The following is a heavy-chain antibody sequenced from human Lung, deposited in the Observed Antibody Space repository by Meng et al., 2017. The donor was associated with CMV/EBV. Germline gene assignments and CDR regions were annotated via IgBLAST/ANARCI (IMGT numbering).Heavy chain of an antibody. J-gene: IGHJ6*02. V-gene: IGHV4-34*01. D-gene: IGHD3-10*01. CDR1: GGSFSGYY. CDR3: ARGQRYYYGSGRWDRAWYYYGMAV. CDR2: INHSGST. Sequence: SQTLSLTCAVYGGSFSGYYWSWIRQPPGKGLEWIGEINHSGSTNYNPSLKSRVTISVDTSKNQFSLKLSSVTAADTAVYYCARGQRYYYGSGRWDRAWYYYGMAVWXQGTTVXVSS.